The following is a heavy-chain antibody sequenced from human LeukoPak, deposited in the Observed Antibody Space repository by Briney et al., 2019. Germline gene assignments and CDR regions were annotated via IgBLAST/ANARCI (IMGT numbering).Heavy chain of an antibody. CDR1: GGSISSGDYY. Sequence: PSETLSLTCTVSGGSISSGDYYWSWIRQPPGKGLEWIGYIYYSGSTYYNPSLKSRVTISVDTSKNQFSLKLSSVTAADTAVYYCARENGDYLVDYWGQGTLVTVSS. V-gene: IGHV4-30-4*01. J-gene: IGHJ4*02. D-gene: IGHD4-17*01. CDR3: ARENGDYLVDY. CDR2: IYYSGST.